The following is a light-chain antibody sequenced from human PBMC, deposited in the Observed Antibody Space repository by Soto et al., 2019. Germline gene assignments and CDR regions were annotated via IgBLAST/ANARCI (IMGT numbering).Light chain of an antibody. V-gene: IGLV2-11*01. Sequence: QSALTQPRSVSGSPGQSVTISCTATSSDVGDYDFVSWYQQHPAKAPKLIVYDVTKRPSGVPDRFSGSKSGNTASLTISGLQAQDEADYYFCSYAGSYTLYVFGTGTKLTVL. J-gene: IGLJ1*01. CDR1: SSDVGDYDF. CDR2: DVT. CDR3: CSYAGSYTLYV.